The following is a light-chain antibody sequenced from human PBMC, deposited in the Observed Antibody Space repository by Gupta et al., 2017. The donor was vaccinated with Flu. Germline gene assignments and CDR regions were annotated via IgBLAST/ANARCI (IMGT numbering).Light chain of an antibody. V-gene: IGLV4-69*01. J-gene: IGLJ2*01. CDR3: QTWGTGIRV. CDR2: LNSDGTH. Sequence: QLVVTQSPSASASLGASVALTCTLSSGHSHYAIACHQQQPDKGPRYLMKLNSDGTHSKGDGIPDRFSGFSSGAERYLIISSLQSEDEATYYCQTWGTGIRVFGGGTKLTVL. CDR1: SGHSHYA.